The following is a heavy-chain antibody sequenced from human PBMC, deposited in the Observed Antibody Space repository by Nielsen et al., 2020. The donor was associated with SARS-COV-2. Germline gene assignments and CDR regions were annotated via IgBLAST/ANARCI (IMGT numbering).Heavy chain of an antibody. V-gene: IGHV4-4*02. J-gene: IGHJ4*02. Sequence: VRQAPGKGLEWIGEIYHSGSTNYNPSLKSRVTISVDKSKNQFSLKLSSVTAADMAVYYCASGGVYGDLEDWGQGTLVTVPQ. CDR3: ASGGVYGDLED. D-gene: IGHD4-17*01. CDR2: IYHSGST.